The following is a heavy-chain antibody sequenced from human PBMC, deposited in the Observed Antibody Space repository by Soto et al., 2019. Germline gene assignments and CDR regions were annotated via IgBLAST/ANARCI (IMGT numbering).Heavy chain of an antibody. V-gene: IGHV3-30*18. CDR1: GFALSSYG. CDR2: ISYNGNNK. Sequence: QIQLVESGGGVVQPGTSQKLSCTASGFALSSYGMHWVRQAPGKGLEWVSVISYNGNNKYYADSVRGRFTISRDNSRSTLYLQMGSLRPEDTAVYYCAKDRGHLAVAAITGGGDFDKWGQGTTVTVSS. D-gene: IGHD6-19*01. CDR3: AKDRGHLAVAAITGGGDFDK. J-gene: IGHJ3*01.